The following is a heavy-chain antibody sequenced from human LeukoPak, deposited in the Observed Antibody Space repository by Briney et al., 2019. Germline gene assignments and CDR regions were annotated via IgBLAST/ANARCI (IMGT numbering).Heavy chain of an antibody. CDR3: AKDPGRRDGA. CDR2: IGTAGDT. CDR1: GFTFSSYA. D-gene: IGHD5-24*01. Sequence: AGGSLRLSCAASGFTFSSYAMSWVRQATGKGLEWVSAIGTAGDTYYPGSVKGRFTISRENAKNTLYLQMNSLRAEDTAVYYCAKDPGRRDGAWGQGTLVTVSS. V-gene: IGHV3-13*01. J-gene: IGHJ5*02.